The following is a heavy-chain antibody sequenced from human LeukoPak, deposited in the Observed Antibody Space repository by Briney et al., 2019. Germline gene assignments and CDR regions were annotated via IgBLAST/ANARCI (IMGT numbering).Heavy chain of an antibody. CDR3: AKEYGYTYGEFDY. D-gene: IGHD5-18*01. Sequence: GGTLRLSCAASGFTFSSYGMSWVRQAPGKGLEWVSAISGSGGSTYYADSVKGRFTISRDNSKNTLYLQMNSLRAEDTAVYYCAKEYGYTYGEFDYWGQGTLVTVSS. CDR1: GFTFSSYG. CDR2: ISGSGGST. J-gene: IGHJ4*02. V-gene: IGHV3-23*01.